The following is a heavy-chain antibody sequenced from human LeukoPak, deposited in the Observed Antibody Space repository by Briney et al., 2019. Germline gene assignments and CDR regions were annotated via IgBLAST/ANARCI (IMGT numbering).Heavy chain of an antibody. CDR3: ARVRGTALTAYPGYFDY. CDR2: ISIYTGNI. D-gene: IGHD2-21*02. CDR1: GYTFTSYG. Sequence: GASVKVSCKASGYTFTSYGISWVRQAPGQGLEWMGWISIYTGNIKYREKFQGRATMTRDTSTSTAYMEVRSLTSDDTAVYYCARVRGTALTAYPGYFDYWGQGTLVTVSS. V-gene: IGHV1-18*04. J-gene: IGHJ4*02.